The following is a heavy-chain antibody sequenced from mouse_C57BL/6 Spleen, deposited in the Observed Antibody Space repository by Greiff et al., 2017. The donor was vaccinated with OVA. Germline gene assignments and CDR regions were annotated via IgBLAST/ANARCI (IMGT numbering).Heavy chain of an antibody. CDR2: IYPRDGST. D-gene: IGHD2-2*01. Sequence: QVQLQQSGPELVKPGASVKLSCKASGYTFTSYDINWVKQRPGQGLEWIGWIYPRDGSTKYNEKFKGKATLTVDTSSSTAYMELHSLTSEDSAVYFCARERDYGYGYWYFDVWGTGTTVTVSS. J-gene: IGHJ1*03. CDR3: ARERDYGYGYWYFDV. CDR1: GYTFTSYD. V-gene: IGHV1-85*01.